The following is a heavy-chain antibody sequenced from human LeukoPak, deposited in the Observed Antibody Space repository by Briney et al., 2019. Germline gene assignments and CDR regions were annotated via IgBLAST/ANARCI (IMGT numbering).Heavy chain of an antibody. D-gene: IGHD3-22*01. CDR2: INSDGRDT. J-gene: IGHJ5*02. V-gene: IGHV3-74*01. CDR3: ANGGTYSSGP. CDR1: GFTFSDYW. Sequence: GGSLRLSCAASGFTFSDYWMHWVRQAPGKGLEWVSHINSDGRDTNYADSVKGRFTISRDNAKNSLFLQINSLRAEDAAVYYCANGGTYSSGPWGQGTLVTVSS.